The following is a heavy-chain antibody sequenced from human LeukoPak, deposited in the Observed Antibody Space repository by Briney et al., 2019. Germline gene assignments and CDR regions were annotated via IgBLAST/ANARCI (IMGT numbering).Heavy chain of an antibody. J-gene: IGHJ6*02. V-gene: IGHV1-69*04. D-gene: IGHD3-22*01. CDR1: GGTFSSYA. Sequence: GASVKVSCKASGGTFSSYAISWVRQAPGQGLEWMGRIIPILGIANYAQKFQGRVMITADKSTSTAYMELSSLRSEDTAVYYCARGRADSSGYYGKYYYYYGMDVWGQGTTVTVSS. CDR3: ARGRADSSGYYGKYYYYYGMDV. CDR2: IIPILGIA.